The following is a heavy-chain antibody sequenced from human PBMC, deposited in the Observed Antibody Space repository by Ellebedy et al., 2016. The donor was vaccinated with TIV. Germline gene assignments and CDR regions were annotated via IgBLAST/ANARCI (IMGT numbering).Heavy chain of an antibody. J-gene: IGHJ5*02. V-gene: IGHV4-31*03. CDR1: GVSISSGGFY. CDR3: ARDLTGSNWFDP. CDR2: LYYGGST. Sequence: SETLSLTCTVSGVSISSGGFYLSWIRQHPGKGLEWIGYLYYGGSTYYNPSLKSRVTLSVDTSENQISLKLSSVTAEDTAVYYCARDLTGSNWFDPWGQGTLVTVSS. D-gene: IGHD1-14*01.